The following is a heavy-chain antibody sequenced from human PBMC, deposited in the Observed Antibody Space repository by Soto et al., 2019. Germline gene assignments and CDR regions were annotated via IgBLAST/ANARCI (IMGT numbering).Heavy chain of an antibody. CDR1: LSSYA. D-gene: IGHD3-16*01. CDR3: AKAELFVGGTIYGMDV. V-gene: IGHV3-23*01. CDR2: ISVSGGST. Sequence: GGSLRLSCAVSLSSYAMTWVRQAPGKGLEWVAGISVSGGSTNYAVSVKGRFTISRDNDKNTVYLQMNSLRAEDTAVYYCAKAELFVGGTIYGMDVWGQGTTVTVCS. J-gene: IGHJ6*02.